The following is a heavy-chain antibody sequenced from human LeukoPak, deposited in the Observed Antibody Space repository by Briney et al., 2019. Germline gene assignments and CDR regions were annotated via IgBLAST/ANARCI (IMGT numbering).Heavy chain of an antibody. CDR1: VGTFSSYA. CDR3: AWLPGENWFDP. J-gene: IGHJ5*02. D-gene: IGHD5-18*01. V-gene: IGHV1-69*01. CDR2: IIHMFGPA. Sequence: ASVKVSCKASVGTFSSYAISWGRQAPGQGREWMGGIIHMFGPAHYAEQFQGRVKITADDSQRTAYRELSSLRSEDTAVYYCAWLPGENWFDPWGQGPLVSVSS.